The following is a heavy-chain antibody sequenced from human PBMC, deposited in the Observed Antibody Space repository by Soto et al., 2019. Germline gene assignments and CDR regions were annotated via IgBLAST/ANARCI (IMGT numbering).Heavy chain of an antibody. J-gene: IGHJ5*02. CDR2: IWPDGDIE. V-gene: IGHV3-33*06. CDR1: GFTFYNYG. D-gene: IGHD1-26*01. Sequence: QVQLVESGGGVVQPGRSLRLSCVASGFTFYNYGMHWVRQAPGKGLEWVAAIWPDGDIEHYPDSVKGRFTISRDNSRNTLYLQMNSLRAKDTAMYYCAKVGIVATTQMGWFDPWGQGTLVIVSS. CDR3: AKVGIVATTQMGWFDP.